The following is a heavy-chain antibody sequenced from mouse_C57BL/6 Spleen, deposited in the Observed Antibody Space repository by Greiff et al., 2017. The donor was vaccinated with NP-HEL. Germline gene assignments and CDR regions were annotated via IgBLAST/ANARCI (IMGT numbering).Heavy chain of an antibody. Sequence: EVKLVESGGGLVQPGGSLKLSCAASGFTFSDYYMYWVRQTPEKRLEWVAYISNGGGSTYYPDTVKGRFTISRDNAKNTLYLQMSRLKSEDTAMYYCARGGYDYAGFAYWGQGTLVTVSA. V-gene: IGHV5-12*01. CDR2: ISNGGGST. D-gene: IGHD2-4*01. CDR3: ARGGYDYAGFAY. CDR1: GFTFSDYY. J-gene: IGHJ3*01.